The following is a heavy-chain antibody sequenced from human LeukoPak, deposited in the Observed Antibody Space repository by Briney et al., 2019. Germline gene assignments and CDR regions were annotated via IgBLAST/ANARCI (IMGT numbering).Heavy chain of an antibody. CDR2: IDWDDDK. CDR1: GFSLRTSGMC. CDR3: SRIHRYGPAGYYGMDV. Sequence: SGPALVKPTQTLTLTCTFSGFSLRTSGMCVSWIRQPPGKALEWLARIDWDDDKYYSTSLKARLTISKDTSKNQVVLTMTNMDPVDTATYYCSRIHRYGPAGYYGMDVWGQGTTVTVSS. D-gene: IGHD5-18*01. V-gene: IGHV2-70*11. J-gene: IGHJ6*02.